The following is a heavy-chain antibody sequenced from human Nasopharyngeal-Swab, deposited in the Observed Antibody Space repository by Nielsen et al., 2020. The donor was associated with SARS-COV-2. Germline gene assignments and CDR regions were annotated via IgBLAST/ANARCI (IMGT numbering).Heavy chain of an antibody. J-gene: IGHJ3*02. CDR1: GGSISSYY. V-gene: IGHV4-59*01. CDR2: IYYSGST. Sequence: SETLSLTCTVSGGSISSYYWSWIRQPPGKGLEWIGYIYYSGSTNYNPSLKSRVTISVDTSKNQFSLKLSSVTAEDTAVYYCARGWDDAFDIWGQGTMVTVSS. CDR3: ARGWDDAFDI. D-gene: IGHD1-26*01.